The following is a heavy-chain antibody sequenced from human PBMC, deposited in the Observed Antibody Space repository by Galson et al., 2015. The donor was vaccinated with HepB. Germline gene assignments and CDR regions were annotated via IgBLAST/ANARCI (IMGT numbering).Heavy chain of an antibody. CDR1: GDSVSSNSAA. V-gene: IGHV6-1*01. CDR3: AREQSSIAARPAPNWFDP. Sequence: CAISGDSVSSNSAAWNWIRQSPSRGLEWLGRTYYRSKWYNDYAVSVKSRITINPDTSKNQFSLQLNSVTPEDTAVYYCAREQSSIAARPAPNWFDPGGQGTLVTVSS. CDR2: TYYRSKWYN. D-gene: IGHD6-6*01. J-gene: IGHJ5*02.